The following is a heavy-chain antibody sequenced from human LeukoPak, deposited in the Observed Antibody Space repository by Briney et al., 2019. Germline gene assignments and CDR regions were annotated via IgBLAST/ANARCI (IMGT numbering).Heavy chain of an antibody. CDR1: GFTFRDAW. V-gene: IGHV3-49*04. J-gene: IGHJ4*02. D-gene: IGHD6-19*01. Sequence: GGSLRLSCAASGFTFRDAWMSWVRQAPGKGLEWVGFIRGKAYGGTTEYAASVRGRFTISRDDSKSIAYLQMNSLKTEDTAVYYCTRERLAVAGTSTYWGQGTLVTVSS. CDR2: IRGKAYGGTT. CDR3: TRERLAVAGTSTY.